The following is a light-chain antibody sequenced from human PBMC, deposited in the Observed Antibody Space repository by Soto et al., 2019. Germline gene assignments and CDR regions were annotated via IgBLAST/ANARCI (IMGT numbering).Light chain of an antibody. CDR2: EAA. V-gene: IGKV3D-15*01. J-gene: IGKJ2*01. Sequence: EIKMIQSPAILSVSQGERATLSCRASQSVSTNLAWFQQKPGQTPRLLIYEAAIRATGIPARFSASGSGTDFILTISSLQSEDFAGYYCHQYDDGPYTFGQGTKVDIK. CDR1: QSVSTN. CDR3: HQYDDGPYT.